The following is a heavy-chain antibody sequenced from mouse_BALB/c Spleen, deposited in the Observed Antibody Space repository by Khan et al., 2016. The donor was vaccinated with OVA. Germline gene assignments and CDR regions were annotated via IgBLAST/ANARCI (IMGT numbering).Heavy chain of an antibody. Sequence: QIQLVQSGPELKKPGETVKISCKASGYTFTNYGMNWVKQAPGKGLKWMGWINTYTGAPTYADDFRGRFAFSLETSASTAPLQINNLKNEDTATXFCARMKPYWYFDVWGAGTTVTVSS. CDR3: ARMKPYWYFDV. CDR1: GYTFTNYG. J-gene: IGHJ1*01. CDR2: INTYTGAP. V-gene: IGHV9-3-1*01.